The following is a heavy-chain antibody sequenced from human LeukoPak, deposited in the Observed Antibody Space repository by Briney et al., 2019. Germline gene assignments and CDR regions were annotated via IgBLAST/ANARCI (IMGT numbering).Heavy chain of an antibody. CDR3: ARDTDRGVIGVY. D-gene: IGHD3-10*01. V-gene: IGHV3-7*01. Sequence: PGRSLRLSCAASGFTFSSYWMSWVRQAPGKWLGWVANIKQDGSEKNYVDSMKGRFTIYRDNAKNSLYLQMNSLRAEDTAVYYCARDTDRGVIGVYWGQGTLVTVSS. CDR1: GFTFSSYW. J-gene: IGHJ4*02. CDR2: IKQDGSEK.